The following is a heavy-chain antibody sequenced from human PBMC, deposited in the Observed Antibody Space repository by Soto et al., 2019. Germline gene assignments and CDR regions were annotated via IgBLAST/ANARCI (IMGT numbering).Heavy chain of an antibody. CDR1: GFTVSSHA. J-gene: IGHJ3*02. D-gene: IGHD2-15*01. CDR2: ITADGGT. V-gene: IGHV3-23*01. Sequence: EVQVLESGGGLVQPGGSLRLSCEGSGFTVSSHAMTWIRQAPGKGPEWVSTITADGGTYYADSVKGRFAMSRDTSESTLYLQMNRLGGEDTAAYYCAPHVSCSGGSCQYDAFAIRGQGTIVTVSS. CDR3: APHVSCSGGSCQYDAFAI.